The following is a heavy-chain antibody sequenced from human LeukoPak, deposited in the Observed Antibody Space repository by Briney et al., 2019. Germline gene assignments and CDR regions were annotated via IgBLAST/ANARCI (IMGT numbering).Heavy chain of an antibody. CDR2: IYPGDSDT. Sequence: GGSLRLSCAGSGFTFRSYWMSWVRQMPGKGLEWMGIIYPGDSDTRYSPSFQGQVTISADKSISTAYLQWSSLKASDTAMYYCARVGRVGSYYYGMDVWGQGTTVTVSS. D-gene: IGHD3-10*01. J-gene: IGHJ6*02. CDR1: GFTFRSYW. V-gene: IGHV5-51*01. CDR3: ARVGRVGSYYYGMDV.